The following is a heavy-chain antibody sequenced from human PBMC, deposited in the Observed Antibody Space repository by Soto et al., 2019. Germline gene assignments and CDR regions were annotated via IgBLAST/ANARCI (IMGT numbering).Heavy chain of an antibody. Sequence: GASVKVSCKASGYTFTSYGINWVRQAPGKGLEWMGGFDPEDGETIYAQKFQGRVTMTEDTSTDTAYMELSSLRSEDTAVYYCATNTHNWNSLGVHNWFDPWGQGTLVTVSS. CDR2: FDPEDGET. CDR3: ATNTHNWNSLGVHNWFDP. D-gene: IGHD1-7*01. CDR1: GYTFTSYG. J-gene: IGHJ5*02. V-gene: IGHV1-24*01.